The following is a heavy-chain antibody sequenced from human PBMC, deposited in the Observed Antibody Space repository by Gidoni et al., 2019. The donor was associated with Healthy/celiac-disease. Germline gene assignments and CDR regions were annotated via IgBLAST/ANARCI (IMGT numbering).Heavy chain of an antibody. D-gene: IGHD3-16*01. J-gene: IGHJ6*02. Sequence: EVQLVESGGGLVQPGGSLRLSCAASGFTFSSYWMHWVRQAPGKGLVWVSRINSDGSSTSYADSVKGRFTISRDNAKNTLYLQMNSLRAEDTAVYYCAREGEAAKFKPTPYGMDVWGQGTTVTVSS. CDR1: GFTFSSYW. CDR3: AREGEAAKFKPTPYGMDV. V-gene: IGHV3-74*01. CDR2: INSDGSST.